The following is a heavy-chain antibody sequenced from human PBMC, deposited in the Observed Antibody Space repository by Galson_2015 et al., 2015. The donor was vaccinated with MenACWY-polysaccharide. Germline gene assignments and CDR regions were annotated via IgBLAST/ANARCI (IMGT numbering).Heavy chain of an antibody. CDR2: ISWNSGNI. Sequence: SLRLSCAVSGFTFDDYAMHWVRQAPGKGLEWVSGISWNSGNIGYADSVKGRFTISRDSAKNSLNLQMNSLRAEDTALYYCAKDWGSIAGRWGGMDVWGKGTTVTVSS. CDR1: GFTFDDYA. V-gene: IGHV3-9*01. CDR3: AKDWGSIAGRWGGMDV. D-gene: IGHD6-6*01. J-gene: IGHJ6*03.